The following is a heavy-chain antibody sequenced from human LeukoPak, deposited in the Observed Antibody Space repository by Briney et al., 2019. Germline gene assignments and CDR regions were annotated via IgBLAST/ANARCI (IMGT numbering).Heavy chain of an antibody. J-gene: IGHJ4*02. V-gene: IGHV4-59*01. Sequence: SETLSLTCTVSGGSISSYYWSWIRQPPGKGLEWIGHIYYSGSTNYNPSLKSRVTISVDTSKNQFSLKLSSVTAADTAVYYCALRGVVVTAIDYWGQGTLVTVSS. CDR3: ALRGVVVTAIDY. CDR2: IYYSGST. CDR1: GGSISSYY. D-gene: IGHD2-21*02.